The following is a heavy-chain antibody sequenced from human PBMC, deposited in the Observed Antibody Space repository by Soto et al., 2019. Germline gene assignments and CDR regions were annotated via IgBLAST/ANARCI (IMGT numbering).Heavy chain of an antibody. J-gene: IGHJ4*02. CDR1: GFSFTDYS. Sequence: EVQLFQSGGDLVQPGGSLRLSCAASGFSFTDYSMNWVRQAPGRGLEWVSFISLTGKTIQYADSVKGRFTIFKDKSMNTVYLQMNSLRVEDTAIYYCTKDRVNDGIYSFDYWGQGVLVTVSS. CDR3: TKDRVNDGIYSFDY. V-gene: IGHV3-23*01. D-gene: IGHD1-1*01. CDR2: ISLTGKTI.